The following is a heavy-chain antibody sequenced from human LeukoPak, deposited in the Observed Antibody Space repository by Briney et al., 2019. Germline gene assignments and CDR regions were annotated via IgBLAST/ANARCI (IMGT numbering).Heavy chain of an antibody. CDR3: SKDRAMVRGGDAYFDY. J-gene: IGHJ4*02. V-gene: IGHV3-23*01. D-gene: IGHD3-10*01. CDR1: GFTFSSYA. Sequence: GGSLRLSCAASGFTFSSYAMTWVRQAPGKGLEWVSAISGSGGSTYYADSVKGRFTISRDNSKNTLYLQMNSLRAEDTAVYYCSKDRAMVRGGDAYFDYWGQGTLVTVSS. CDR2: ISGSGGST.